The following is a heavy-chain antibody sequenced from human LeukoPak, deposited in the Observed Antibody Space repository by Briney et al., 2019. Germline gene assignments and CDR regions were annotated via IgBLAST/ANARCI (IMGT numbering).Heavy chain of an antibody. J-gene: IGHJ4*02. D-gene: IGHD4-17*01. CDR3: ARTTIGYGDYIDY. V-gene: IGHV1-69*13. CDR2: IIPIFGTA. Sequence: SVKVSCKASGYTFTSYAINWVRQAPGQGLEWMGGIIPIFGTANYAQKFQGRVTITADESTSTAYMELSSLRSEDTAVYYCARTTIGYGDYIDYWGQGTLVTVSS. CDR1: GYTFTSYA.